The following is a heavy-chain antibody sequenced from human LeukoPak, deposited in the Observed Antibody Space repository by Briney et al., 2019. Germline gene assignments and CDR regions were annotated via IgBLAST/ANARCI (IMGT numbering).Heavy chain of an antibody. D-gene: IGHD2-2*01. CDR2: IYHSGST. CDR1: GGSISSSNW. J-gene: IGHJ5*02. V-gene: IGHV4-4*02. Sequence: PSETLSLTCAVSGGSISSSNWWSWVRQPPGKGLVWIGEIYHSGSTNYNPSLKSRVTISVDKSKNQFSLKLSSVTAADTAVYYCARVSPYASGWFDPWGQGTLVTVSS. CDR3: ARVSPYASGWFDP.